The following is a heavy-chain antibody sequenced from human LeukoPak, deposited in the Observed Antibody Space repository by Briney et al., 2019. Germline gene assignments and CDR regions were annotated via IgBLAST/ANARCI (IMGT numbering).Heavy chain of an antibody. CDR3: ARHAYFSFDS. J-gene: IGHJ4*02. V-gene: IGHV3-23*01. D-gene: IGHD2-8*01. CDR2: FSGSGGGT. Sequence: GGSLRLSCAASGFTFSSYAMSWVRQAPGKGLEWVSLFSGSGGGTYYADSVKGRFTISRDNSKNTLYLQMDSLRAEDTAVYYCARHAYFSFDSWGQGTLVTVSS. CDR1: GFTFSSYA.